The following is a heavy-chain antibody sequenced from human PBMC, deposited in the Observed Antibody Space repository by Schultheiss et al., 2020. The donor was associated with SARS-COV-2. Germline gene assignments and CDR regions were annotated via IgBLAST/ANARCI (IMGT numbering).Heavy chain of an antibody. V-gene: IGHV1-18*01. J-gene: IGHJ4*02. CDR2: ISAYNGNT. Sequence: GESLKISCKASGYTFTSYGISWVRQAPGQGLEWMGWISAYNGNTNYAQKLQGRVTMTTDTSTSTAYMELRSLRSDDTAVYYCARISRVSHIFDYWGQGTLVTVSS. CDR1: GYTFTSYG. CDR3: ARISRVSHIFDY. D-gene: IGHD6-13*01.